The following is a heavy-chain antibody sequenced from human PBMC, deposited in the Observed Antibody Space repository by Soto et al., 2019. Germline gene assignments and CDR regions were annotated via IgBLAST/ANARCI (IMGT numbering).Heavy chain of an antibody. V-gene: IGHV4-59*12. D-gene: IGHD3-16*01. J-gene: IGHJ4*02. Sequence: SETLSLTCTVSGGSISSYYWSWIRQPPGKGLEWIGYIYYSGSTNYNPSLKSRVTISVDTSKNQFSLKLSSVTAADTAVYYCGRDNGHSYVYTFDHWGQGTLVPVSS. CDR1: GGSISSYY. CDR2: IYYSGST. CDR3: GRDNGHSYVYTFDH.